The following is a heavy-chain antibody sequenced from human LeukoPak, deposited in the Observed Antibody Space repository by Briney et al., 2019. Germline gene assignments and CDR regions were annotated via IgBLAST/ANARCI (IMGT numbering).Heavy chain of an antibody. CDR3: ARGPDIVAVPAAIPSPFPH. V-gene: IGHV1-18*01. D-gene: IGHD2-2*02. CDR2: ISAYNGNT. CDR1: GYTFTSYG. Sequence: GASVKVSCKASGYTFTSYGISWVRQAPGQGLEWMGWISAYNGNTNYAQKLQGRVTMTTDTSTSTAYMELRSLRSDDTAVYYCARGPDIVAVPAAIPSPFPHWGQGTLVTVSS. J-gene: IGHJ4*02.